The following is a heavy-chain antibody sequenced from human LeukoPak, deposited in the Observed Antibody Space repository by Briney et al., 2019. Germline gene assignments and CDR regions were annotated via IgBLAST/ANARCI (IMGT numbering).Heavy chain of an antibody. CDR2: ISGSGGST. J-gene: IGHJ6*02. Sequence: GGSLRLSCAASGFTFSRHAMSRVRQAPGKGLEWGLGISGSGGSTYYPDSVKGRFTISRDHPKNPLHLQMNSLRAEHTAVYYCAKDRMDVWGQGTTVTVSS. V-gene: IGHV3-23*01. CDR3: AKDRMDV. CDR1: GFTFSRHA.